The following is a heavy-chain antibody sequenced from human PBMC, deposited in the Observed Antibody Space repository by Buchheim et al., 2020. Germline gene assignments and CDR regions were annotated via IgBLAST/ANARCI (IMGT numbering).Heavy chain of an antibody. CDR3: GRGAAARNYYNGMDV. Sequence: EVQLLESGGGLVKPGGSLRLSCAASGFTFSSHAMRWVRQAPGKGLEWVSGISGSGSNTYYADSVRGRFTSSRDNSKNTLFLQMNSLRAEDTAIYYCGRGAAARNYYNGMDVWGQGTT. D-gene: IGHD2-2*01. CDR2: ISGSGSNT. CDR1: GFTFSSHA. J-gene: IGHJ6*02. V-gene: IGHV3-23*01.